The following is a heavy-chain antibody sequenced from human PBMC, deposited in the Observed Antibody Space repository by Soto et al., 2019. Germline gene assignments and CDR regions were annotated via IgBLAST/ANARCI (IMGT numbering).Heavy chain of an antibody. J-gene: IGHJ4*02. CDR1: GFTFSSHL. Sequence: EVHLVESGGDFFQPGGSLILSCAASGFTFSSHLMRWVRQAPGKGLEWVANIKGDGSEKYYVDSVKGRFTISRDTAKNSLYLQMNSLSFEYTALYYFSKDVRWGQGTLVTVSS. CDR2: IKGDGSEK. V-gene: IGHV3-7*05. CDR3: SKDVR.